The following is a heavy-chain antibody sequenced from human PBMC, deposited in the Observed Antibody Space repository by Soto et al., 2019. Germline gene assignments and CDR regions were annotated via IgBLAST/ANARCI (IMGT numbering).Heavy chain of an antibody. D-gene: IGHD2-15*01. Sequence: EVQLVESGGGLVQSGRSLRLSCAVSGFTFDDYAMHWVRQAPGKGLEWVSGITWNGLPKGYADSVKGRFSISRDNDRNSLYLQMNSLTTEDTAFYYCARENLQLLLDYWGQGTLVTVSS. CDR2: ITWNGLPK. CDR1: GFTFDDYA. J-gene: IGHJ4*02. V-gene: IGHV3-9*01. CDR3: ARENLQLLLDY.